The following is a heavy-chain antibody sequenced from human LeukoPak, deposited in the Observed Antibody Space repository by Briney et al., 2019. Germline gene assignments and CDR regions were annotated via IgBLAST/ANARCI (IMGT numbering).Heavy chain of an antibody. CDR2: FDPEDGET. V-gene: IGHV1-24*01. CDR1: GYTLTELS. J-gene: IGHJ4*02. Sequence: GASVKVSCKVSGYTLTELSMHWVRQAPGKGLEWMGGFDPEDGETIYAQKFQGRVTMTEDTSTDTAYMELSSLRSEDTAVYYCATPPFYYDSSGYRDYWGQGTLVTVSS. CDR3: ATPPFYYDSSGYRDY. D-gene: IGHD3-22*01.